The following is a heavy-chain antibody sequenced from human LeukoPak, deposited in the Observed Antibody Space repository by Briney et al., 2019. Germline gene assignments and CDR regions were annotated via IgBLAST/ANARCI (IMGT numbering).Heavy chain of an antibody. CDR2: IDNDGSTT. Sequence: HPGGSLRLSCAASGFTFSSNWMHWVRQAPGKGLVWVSRIDNDGSTTNYADSVKGRFTISRDNAKNTLYLQMNSLRDEDTAVYYCARDKPGYDSSGYHDAFDIWGQGTMVTVSS. J-gene: IGHJ3*02. CDR1: GFTFSSNW. D-gene: IGHD3-22*01. V-gene: IGHV3-74*01. CDR3: ARDKPGYDSSGYHDAFDI.